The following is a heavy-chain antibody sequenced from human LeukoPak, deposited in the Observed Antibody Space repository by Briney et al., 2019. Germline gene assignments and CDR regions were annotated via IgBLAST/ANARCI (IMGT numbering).Heavy chain of an antibody. D-gene: IGHD1-26*01. CDR1: GGTFSSYA. J-gene: IGHJ5*02. V-gene: IGHV1-69*05. CDR2: IIPIFGTA. Sequence: SVKVSCKASGGTFSSYAISWVRQAPGQGLEWMGGIIPIFGTANYAQKFQGRVTITTDESTSTAYMELSSLRSEDTAVYYCAIQFSGSYFGGGNWFDPWGQGTLVTVSS. CDR3: AIQFSGSYFGGGNWFDP.